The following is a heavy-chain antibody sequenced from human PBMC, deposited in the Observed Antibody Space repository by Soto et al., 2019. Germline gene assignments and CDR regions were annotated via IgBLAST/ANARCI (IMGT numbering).Heavy chain of an antibody. Sequence: XETLSLTCAVSGYSMSSGYYWGWIRQPPVKGLEWIGSIYHSGSTYYNPSLKSRVTISVDTSKNQFSLKLSSVTAADTAVYYCARDRSPYDFWSGDYYYGMDVWGQETTVTVSS. V-gene: IGHV4-38-2*02. CDR1: GYSMSSGYY. CDR3: ARDRSPYDFWSGDYYYGMDV. D-gene: IGHD3-3*01. CDR2: IYHSGST. J-gene: IGHJ6*02.